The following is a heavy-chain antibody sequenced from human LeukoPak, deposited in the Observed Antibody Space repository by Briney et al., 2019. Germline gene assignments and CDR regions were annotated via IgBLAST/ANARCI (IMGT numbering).Heavy chain of an antibody. D-gene: IGHD1-26*01. CDR1: GLTLSNYW. Sequence: GGSLRLSCTASGLTLSNYWMIWVRQAPGKGLQWVAKIKQDGSEKYYVDSVKGRFTISRDDAENSLYLQMNSLRVEDTAVYYCAARSSGNPYFWGQGTLVTVSS. V-gene: IGHV3-7*03. CDR3: AARSSGNPYF. J-gene: IGHJ4*02. CDR2: IKQDGSEK.